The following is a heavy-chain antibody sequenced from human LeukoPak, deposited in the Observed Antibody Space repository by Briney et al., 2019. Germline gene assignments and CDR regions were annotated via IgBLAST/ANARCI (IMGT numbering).Heavy chain of an antibody. D-gene: IGHD6-19*01. CDR3: ARRAVGNSYYYYMDV. Sequence: ASVKVSCKASGYTFTSYDITWVRQVSGQGLEWMGWMNPNSGNTDYAQKFQGRVTITRNTSISTAYMELSSLRSEDTAVYYCARRAVGNSYYYYMDVWGKGTTVTVSS. CDR1: GYTFTSYD. J-gene: IGHJ6*03. V-gene: IGHV1-8*03. CDR2: MNPNSGNT.